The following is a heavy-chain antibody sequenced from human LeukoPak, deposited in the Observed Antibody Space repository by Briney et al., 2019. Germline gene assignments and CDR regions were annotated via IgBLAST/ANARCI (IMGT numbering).Heavy chain of an antibody. CDR2: INWNSGSI. V-gene: IGHV3-9*01. Sequence: GGSLRLSCAASGFTFDDYAMHWVRQAPGKGLEWVSSINWNSGSIGYADSVKGRFTISRDNAKNSLYLQMNSLRAEDTAVYYCARVRLLAAAVPEAAAFDIWGQGAMVTVSS. D-gene: IGHD6-13*01. J-gene: IGHJ3*02. CDR1: GFTFDDYA. CDR3: ARVRLLAAAVPEAAAFDI.